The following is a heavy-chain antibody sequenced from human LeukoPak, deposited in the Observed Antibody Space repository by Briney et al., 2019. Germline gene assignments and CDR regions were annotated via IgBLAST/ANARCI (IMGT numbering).Heavy chain of an antibody. CDR3: ARDRARGVATAGFDY. D-gene: IGHD6-13*01. J-gene: IGHJ4*02. V-gene: IGHV3-48*01. CDR1: GFTLRSYS. CDR2: ISGSRITI. Sequence: SVSLSRAACGFTLRSYSLNWVRQAPGKGLEGVSYISGSRITIYYADSVKGRFTNSRDNAKNSLYLQMNSLRAEDTAVYYCARDRARGVATAGFDYWGQGSLASVSS.